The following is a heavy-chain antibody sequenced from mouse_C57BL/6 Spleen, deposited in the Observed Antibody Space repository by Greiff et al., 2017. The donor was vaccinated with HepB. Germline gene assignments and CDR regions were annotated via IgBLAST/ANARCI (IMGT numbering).Heavy chain of an antibody. D-gene: IGHD1-1*01. CDR1: GYTFTDYY. CDR3: AYYYGSRIMDY. CDR2: INPNNGGT. Sequence: VQLQQSGPELVKPGASVKISCKASGYTFTDYYMNWVKQSHGKSLEWIGDINPNNGGTSYNQKFKGKATLTVDKSSSTAYMELRSLTSEDSAVYYCAYYYGSRIMDYWGQGTSVTVSS. V-gene: IGHV1-26*01. J-gene: IGHJ4*01.